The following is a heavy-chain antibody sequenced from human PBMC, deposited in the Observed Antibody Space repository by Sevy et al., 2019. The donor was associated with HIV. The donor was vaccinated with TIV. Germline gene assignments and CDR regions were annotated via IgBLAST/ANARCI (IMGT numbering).Heavy chain of an antibody. D-gene: IGHD6-19*01. CDR1: GYTFTTYG. V-gene: IGHV1-18*01. CDR3: ARGGGGWAFDY. Sequence: GESLKISCKASGYTFTTYGISWVRQALGQGLEWMGWISAYNGNTNYAQKVQGRVTMTTDTSTSTAYMELRSLRSDDTAVYYCARGGGGWAFDYWGQGTLVTVSS. CDR2: ISAYNGNT. J-gene: IGHJ4*02.